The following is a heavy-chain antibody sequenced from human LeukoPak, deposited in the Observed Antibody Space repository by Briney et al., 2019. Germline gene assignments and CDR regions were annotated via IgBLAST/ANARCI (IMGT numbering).Heavy chain of an antibody. CDR2: IYYSGST. J-gene: IGHJ5*02. CDR1: GGSISSGSYY. CDR3: ARDALTAAAGTSGRNWFDP. D-gene: IGHD6-13*01. Sequence: SETLSLTCTVSGGSISSGSYYWGWIRQPPGKGLEWIGNIYYSGSTSYNPSLKSRVTISVDTSKNQFSLNLSSVTAADTAVYYCARDALTAAAGTSGRNWFDPWGQGTLITVSS. V-gene: IGHV4-39*07.